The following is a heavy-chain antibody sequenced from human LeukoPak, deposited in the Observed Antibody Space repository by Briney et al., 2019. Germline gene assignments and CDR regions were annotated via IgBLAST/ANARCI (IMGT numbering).Heavy chain of an antibody. J-gene: IGHJ6*02. Sequence: GRSLRLSCAASGFTFSSYGMHWVRQAPGKGLEWVAVIWYDGSNKYYADSVKGRFTISRDNSKNTLYLQMNSLRAEDTAVYYCARDREFTMVRGVIMDYYYYGMDVWGQGTTVTVSS. CDR3: ARDREFTMVRGVIMDYYYYGMDV. CDR1: GFTFSSYG. CDR2: IWYDGSNK. V-gene: IGHV3-33*01. D-gene: IGHD3-10*01.